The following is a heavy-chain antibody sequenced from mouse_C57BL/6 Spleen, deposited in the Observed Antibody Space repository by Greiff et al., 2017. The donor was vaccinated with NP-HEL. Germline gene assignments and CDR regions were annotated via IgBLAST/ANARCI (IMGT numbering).Heavy chain of an antibody. D-gene: IGHD1-1*01. CDR3: ARPITTVVATPFDY. CDR2: ISSGSSTI. V-gene: IGHV5-17*01. Sequence: DVQLVESGGGLVKPGGSLKLSCAASGFTFSDYGMHWVRQAPEKGLEWVAYISSGSSTIYYADTVKGRFTISRDNAKNTLFLQMTSLRSEDTAMYYCARPITTVVATPFDYWGQGTTLTVSS. CDR1: GFTFSDYG. J-gene: IGHJ2*01.